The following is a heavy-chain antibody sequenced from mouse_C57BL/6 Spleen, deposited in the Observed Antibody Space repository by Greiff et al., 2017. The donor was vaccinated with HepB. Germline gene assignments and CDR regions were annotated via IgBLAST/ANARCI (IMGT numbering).Heavy chain of an antibody. CDR3: ARETYSSMDY. CDR2: ISSGSSTI. J-gene: IGHJ4*01. CDR1: GFTFSDYG. Sequence: EVQLVESGGGLVKPGGSLKLSCAASGFTFSDYGMHWVRQAPEKGLEWVAYISSGSSTIYYADTVKGRFTISRDNAKNTLFLQMTSLRSEDTAMYYCARETYSSMDYWGQGTSVTVSS. V-gene: IGHV5-17*01.